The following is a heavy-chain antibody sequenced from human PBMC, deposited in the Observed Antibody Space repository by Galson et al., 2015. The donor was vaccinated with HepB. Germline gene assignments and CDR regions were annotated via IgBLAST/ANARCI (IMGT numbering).Heavy chain of an antibody. V-gene: IGHV1-69*13. CDR3: ARIPHGQETETNKGG. J-gene: IGHJ4*02. Sequence: SVKVSCKASGGTFSSYAISWVRQAPGQGLEWMGGIIPIFGTANYAQKFQGRVTITADESTSTAYMELSSLRSEDTAVYYCARIPHGQETETNKGGWGQGTLVTVSS. CDR1: GGTFSSYA. D-gene: IGHD1/OR15-1a*01. CDR2: IIPIFGTA.